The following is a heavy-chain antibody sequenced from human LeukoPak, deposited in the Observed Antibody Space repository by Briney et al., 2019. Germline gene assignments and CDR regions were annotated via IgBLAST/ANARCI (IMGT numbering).Heavy chain of an antibody. CDR1: GFSFSSYA. CDR2: ISYDASNK. V-gene: IGHV3-30*04. J-gene: IGHJ6*02. D-gene: IGHD1-26*01. CDR3: ARVYRSGSYYGYYYYYGMDG. Sequence: GGSLRLSCAASGFSFSSYAMHWVRQAPSKGLEWVAFISYDASNKYYADSVKCRFTISRDNPKNTLDLQMNSLRAEDTAVYYCARVYRSGSYYGYYYYYGMDGWGQGTTVTVSS.